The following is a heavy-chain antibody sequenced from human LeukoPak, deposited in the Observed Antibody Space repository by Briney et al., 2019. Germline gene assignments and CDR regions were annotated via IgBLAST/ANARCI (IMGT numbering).Heavy chain of an antibody. CDR1: GFTFSSYA. V-gene: IGHV3-23*01. CDR2: VSGNGGST. D-gene: IGHD1-26*01. CDR3: AKGTFVGIIDC. J-gene: IGHJ4*02. Sequence: PGGSLRLSCAASGFTFSSYAMSWVRQAPGKGPEWVSAVSGNGGSTYYADSAKGRFTISRDNSKNTLSLQMNSLRAEDTAVYYCAKGTFVGIIDCWGQGTLVTVSS.